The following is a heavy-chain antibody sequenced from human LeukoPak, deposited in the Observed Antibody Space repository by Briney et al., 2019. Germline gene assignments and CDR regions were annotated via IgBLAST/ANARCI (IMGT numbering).Heavy chain of an antibody. V-gene: IGHV4-59*04. CDR2: IYYSGST. CDR3: ARGVGNYGY. J-gene: IGHJ4*02. Sequence: SETLSLTCTVSGGSISSYYWSWIRQPPGKGLEWIGYIYYSGSTYYNPSLKSRVTISVDTSKNQFSLKLSSVTAADTAVYYCARGVGNYGYWGQGTLVTVSS. D-gene: IGHD4-11*01. CDR1: GGSISSYY.